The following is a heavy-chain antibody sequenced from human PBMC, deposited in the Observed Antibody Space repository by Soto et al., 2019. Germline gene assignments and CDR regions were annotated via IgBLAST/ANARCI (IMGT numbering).Heavy chain of an antibody. V-gene: IGHV3-73*02. CDR1: GFNFSGSA. CDR3: ARGTDDYWSGYYVDQ. CDR2: IRTKDNSYAT. D-gene: IGHD3-3*01. J-gene: IGHJ4*02. Sequence: EVQLVESGGGLVQPGGSPKLSCAASGFNFSGSAMHWVRQASGKGLQWLGRIRTKDNSYATAYAASVKGRFSISRDDSKNTAYLQMNSLKTEDTAVYYCARGTDDYWSGYYVDQWGQGTLVTVSS.